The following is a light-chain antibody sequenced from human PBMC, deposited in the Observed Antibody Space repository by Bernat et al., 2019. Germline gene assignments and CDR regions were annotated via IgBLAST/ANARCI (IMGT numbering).Light chain of an antibody. J-gene: IGKJ4*01. CDR2: AAS. Sequence: DIQMTQSPSSLSASVGDRVTITCRASQSISSYLNWYQQKPGKAPNLLIYAASSLQSGVPSRFSGSGSGTDFTLTISSLQPEDFATYFCQQSYSTPSFGGGTTVEIK. V-gene: IGKV1-39*01. CDR3: QQSYSTPS. CDR1: QSISSY.